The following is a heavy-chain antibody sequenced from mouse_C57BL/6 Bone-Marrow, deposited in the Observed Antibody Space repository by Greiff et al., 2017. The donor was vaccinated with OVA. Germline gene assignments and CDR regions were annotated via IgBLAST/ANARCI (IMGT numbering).Heavy chain of an antibody. CDR3: TTLYDDDYVGFDY. J-gene: IGHJ3*01. CDR1: GFNFKDYY. V-gene: IGHV14-1*01. D-gene: IGHD2-3*01. CDR2: IDPENGGT. Sequence: VHVKQSGAELVKPGASVKLSCTASGFNFKDYYMPWVKQRPEQGLEWIGWIDPENGGTDYAAKFKGKATITADTSSNTAYLQLSSLTSEDTAVYYCTTLYDDDYVGFDYWGQGTLVTVSA.